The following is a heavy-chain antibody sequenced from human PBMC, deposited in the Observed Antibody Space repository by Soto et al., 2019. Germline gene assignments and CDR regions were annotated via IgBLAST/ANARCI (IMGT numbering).Heavy chain of an antibody. CDR3: ARLQAAAGDNDLTFDY. V-gene: IGHV1-69*02. CDR1: GGTFSSYT. D-gene: IGHD6-13*01. Sequence: SVKVSCKASGGTFSSYTISWVRQAPGQGLEWMGRIIPILGIANYAQKFQGRVTITADKSTSTAYMELSSLRSEDTAVYYCARLQAAAGDNDLTFDYWGQGTLVTVSS. J-gene: IGHJ4*02. CDR2: IIPILGIA.